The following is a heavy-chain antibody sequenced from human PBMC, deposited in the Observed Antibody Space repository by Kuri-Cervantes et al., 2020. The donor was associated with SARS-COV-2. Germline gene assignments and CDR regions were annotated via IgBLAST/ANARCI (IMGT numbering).Heavy chain of an antibody. J-gene: IGHJ3*02. Sequence: LSLTCAVYGGSFNNYYWSWVRQAPGKGLEWVAVISYDGSNKYYADSVKGRFTISRDNSKNTLYLQMNSLRAEDTAVYYCARAQSYGDYFRYAFEGHNDAFDIWGQGTMVTVSS. D-gene: IGHD4-17*01. CDR3: ARAQSYGDYFRYAFEGHNDAFDI. CDR2: ISYDGSNK. CDR1: GGSFNNYY. V-gene: IGHV3-30*03.